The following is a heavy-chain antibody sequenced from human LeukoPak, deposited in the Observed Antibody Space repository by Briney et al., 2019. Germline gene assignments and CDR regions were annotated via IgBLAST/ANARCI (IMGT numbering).Heavy chain of an antibody. CDR3: VRDRPSDYYDSSVDAFDI. CDR1: GFTLSNYW. D-gene: IGHD3-22*01. J-gene: IGHJ3*02. V-gene: IGHV3-74*01. Sequence: GGSLRLSCAASGFTLSNYWMHWVRQAPGKGLVWVSRINSGGRTTGYAGSVKGRFTTSRDNAKKMLYLQMNSLRAEDTAVYYCVRDRPSDYYDSSVDAFDIWGRGTMVTVSS. CDR2: INSGGRTT.